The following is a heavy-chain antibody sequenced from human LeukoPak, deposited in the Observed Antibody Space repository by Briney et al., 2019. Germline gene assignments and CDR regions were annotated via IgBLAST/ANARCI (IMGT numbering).Heavy chain of an antibody. D-gene: IGHD4-11*01. V-gene: IGHV5-51*01. CDR2: IYPGDSDT. CDR1: GYSFTSYW. CDR3: ARRTYSNPRDYYMDV. Sequence: GESLKISCKGSGYSFTSYWIGWVRQMPGKGLEWMGIIYPGDSDTRYSPSFQGQVTISADKSISTAYLQWSNLKASDTAMYYCARRTYSNPRDYYMDVWGKGTTVTVSS. J-gene: IGHJ6*03.